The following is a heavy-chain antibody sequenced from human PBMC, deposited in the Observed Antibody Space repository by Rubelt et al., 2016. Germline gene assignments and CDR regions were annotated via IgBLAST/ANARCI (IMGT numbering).Heavy chain of an antibody. CDR3: ARSIAVAPASRRGSSLVWFDP. CDR2: IYHSGST. Sequence: GEIYHSGSTNYNPSLKSRVTISVDKAKNQFSLKVTSVTAADTAVYYCARSIAVAPASRRGSSLVWFDPWGQGTLVTVSS. J-gene: IGHJ5*02. D-gene: IGHD6-19*01. V-gene: IGHV4-4*02.